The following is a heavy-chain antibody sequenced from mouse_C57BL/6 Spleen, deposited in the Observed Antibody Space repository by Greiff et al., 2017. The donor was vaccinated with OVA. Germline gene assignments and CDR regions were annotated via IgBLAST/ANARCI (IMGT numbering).Heavy chain of an antibody. V-gene: IGHV1-26*01. CDR2: INPNNGGT. CDR3: ARRLLRSYAMDY. CDR1: GYTFTDYY. J-gene: IGHJ4*01. Sequence: VQLQQSGPELVKPGASVKISCKASGYTFTDYYMNWVKQSHGKSLEWIGDINPNNGGTSYNQKFKGKATLTVDKSSSTAYMELRSLTSEDSAVYYCARRLLRSYAMDYWGQGTSVTVSS. D-gene: IGHD1-1*01.